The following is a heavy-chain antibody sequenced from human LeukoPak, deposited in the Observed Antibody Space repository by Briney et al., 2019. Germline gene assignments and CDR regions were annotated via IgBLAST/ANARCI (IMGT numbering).Heavy chain of an antibody. Sequence: PGGSLRLSCAASGFTVSSNYMSWVRQAPGKGLEWVSIIYSGGSTFYADSVKGRLTISRDNSKNTAYLQMNSLKTEDTAVYYCRVWFGELSGNFDYWGQGTLVTVSS. D-gene: IGHD3-10*01. J-gene: IGHJ4*02. V-gene: IGHV3-53*01. CDR3: RVWFGELSGNFDY. CDR1: GFTVSSNY. CDR2: IYSGGST.